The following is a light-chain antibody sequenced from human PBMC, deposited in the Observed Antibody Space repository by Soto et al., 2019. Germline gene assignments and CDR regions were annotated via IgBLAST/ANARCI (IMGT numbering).Light chain of an antibody. CDR3: QQRGNRPPLT. CDR1: QSVSSN. CDR2: GAS. Sequence: EIVMTQSPATLSVSPGERATLSCRASQSVSSNLAWYQQKPGQAPRLLISGASTRATGVPARFSGSGSGTEFTLTINSLQSEDFAVYYCQQRGNRPPLTFGGGTKVEIK. J-gene: IGKJ4*01. V-gene: IGKV3-15*01.